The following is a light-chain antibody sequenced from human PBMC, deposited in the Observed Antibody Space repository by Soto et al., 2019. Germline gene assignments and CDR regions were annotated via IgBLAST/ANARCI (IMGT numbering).Light chain of an antibody. CDR3: QQYNNRPLT. V-gene: IGKV3D-15*01. CDR1: QSVSSN. J-gene: IGKJ4*01. CDR2: GAS. Sequence: EIVMTQSPATLSVSPGERATLSCRASQSVSSNLAWYQQNPGQAPSLFIYGASTRATGIPARFSGSGSGTEFTLTISSLQSEDFAVYYCQQYNNRPLTFGGGTKVEIK.